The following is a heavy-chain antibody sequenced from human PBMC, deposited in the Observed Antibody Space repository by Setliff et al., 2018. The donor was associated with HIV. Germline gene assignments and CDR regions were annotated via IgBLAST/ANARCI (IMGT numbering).Heavy chain of an antibody. V-gene: IGHV4-34*01. D-gene: IGHD3-10*01. CDR3: AREGGQGYSGSGSFYHRNFDL. J-gene: IGHJ2*01. CDR2: INQSGNT. CDR1: GGSLSGYY. Sequence: SETLSLTCAVYGGSLSGYYWSWVRQSPGRGLEWIGEINQSGNTNFNPSLKSRLILSVDTSKSQFSLKLTSVTAADTALYYCAREGGQGYSGSGSFYHRNFDLWGRGTLVTVSS.